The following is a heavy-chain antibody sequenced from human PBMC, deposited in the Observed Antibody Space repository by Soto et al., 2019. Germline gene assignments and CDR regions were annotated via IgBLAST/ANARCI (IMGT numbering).Heavy chain of an antibody. Sequence: PSETLSLTCIVSSGSISNYSWSWVRQPPGKGLEWMGYIYYSGGTRYNPSLKSRVTISVDTSRNQFSLKLSSVIAADTAVYYCARSGSSDHDDAFDIWGQGTMVTVSS. J-gene: IGHJ3*02. V-gene: IGHV4-59*01. CDR1: SGSISNYS. CDR2: IYYSGGT. D-gene: IGHD3-22*01. CDR3: ARSGSSDHDDAFDI.